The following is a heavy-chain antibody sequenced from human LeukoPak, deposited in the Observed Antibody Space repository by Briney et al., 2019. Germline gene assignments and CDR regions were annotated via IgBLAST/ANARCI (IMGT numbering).Heavy chain of an antibody. V-gene: IGHV3-30*02. CDR2: IRYGGTNK. Sequence: GGSLRLSCATSGFSFSNFGMHWVRQAPGKGLEWVAFIRYGGTNKYYADSVKGRFTISRDNSKNTLYLQMNSLRAEDTAVYYCAKDRIQLWLRVYFDYWGQGTLVTVSS. J-gene: IGHJ4*02. D-gene: IGHD5-18*01. CDR3: AKDRIQLWLRVYFDY. CDR1: GFSFSNFG.